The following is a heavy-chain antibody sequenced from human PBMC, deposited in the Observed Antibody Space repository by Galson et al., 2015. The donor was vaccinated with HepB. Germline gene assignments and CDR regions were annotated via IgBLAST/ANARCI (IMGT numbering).Heavy chain of an antibody. CDR1: GYTFTSYY. J-gene: IGHJ4*02. V-gene: IGHV1-46*01. Sequence: SVKVSCKASGYTFTSYYMHWVRQAPGQGLEWMGVINPSGGSTNYAQNFQGRVTMTRDTSTTIVYMGLTSLKSDDTAVYYCARSLPGGWYYFDYWGQGALVTVSS. CDR2: INPSGGST. D-gene: IGHD3-16*01. CDR3: ARSLPGGWYYFDY.